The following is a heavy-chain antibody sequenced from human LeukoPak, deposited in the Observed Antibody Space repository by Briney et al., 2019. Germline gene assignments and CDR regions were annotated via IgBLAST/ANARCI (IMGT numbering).Heavy chain of an antibody. CDR3: ARERSPYYYDSSGYYPLDY. CDR2: INPSGGST. D-gene: IGHD3-22*01. CDR1: GYTFTSYY. J-gene: IGHJ4*02. Sequence: ASVKVSCKASGYTFTSYYMHWVRQAPGQGLEWMGIINPSGGSTSYAQKFQGRVTMTRDMSTSTVYMELSSLRSEDTAVYYCARERSPYYYDSSGYYPLDYWGQGTLVTVPS. V-gene: IGHV1-46*01.